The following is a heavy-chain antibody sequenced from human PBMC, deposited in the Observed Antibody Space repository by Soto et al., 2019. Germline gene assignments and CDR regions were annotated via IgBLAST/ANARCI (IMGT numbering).Heavy chain of an antibody. CDR3: ARRLYSTNLYYFDY. CDR2: GISAST. V-gene: IGHV3-23*01. Sequence: EVQLLASGGGLVQPGGSLRLSCTASGFTFSNYAMTWVRQAPGKGLEWVSGISASTYYADSVKGRFTISKDNSRNTLYVQMNSLRAEDTAVYYCARRLYSTNLYYFDYRGPGTLVTVSS. CDR1: GFTFSNYA. D-gene: IGHD2-2*01. J-gene: IGHJ4*02.